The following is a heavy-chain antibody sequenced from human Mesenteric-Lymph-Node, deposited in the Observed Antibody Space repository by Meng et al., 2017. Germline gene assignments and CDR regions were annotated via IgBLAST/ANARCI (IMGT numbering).Heavy chain of an antibody. D-gene: IGHD3-22*01. V-gene: IGHV3-30*04. CDR3: ARDDLTDYYDSSGYTPAFDY. CDR1: GFTFSSYA. J-gene: IGHJ4*02. CDR2: ISYDGSNK. Sequence: GGSLRLSCAASGFTFSSYAMHWVRQAPGKGLEWVAVISYDGSNKYYADSVKGRFTISRDNSKNTLYLQMNSLRAEDTAVYYCARDDLTDYYDSSGYTPAFDYWGQGTLVTVSS.